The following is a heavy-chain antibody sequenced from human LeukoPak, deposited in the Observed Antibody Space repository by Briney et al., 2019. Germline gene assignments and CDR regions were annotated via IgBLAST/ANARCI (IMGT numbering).Heavy chain of an antibody. CDR3: ARQRGWLQFDY. V-gene: IGHV5-51*01. D-gene: IGHD5-24*01. CDR2: NSPGDSDT. Sequence: ESLKLSCKGSEYCFTSYRMGWVGQMPGKGLEWMGINSPGDSDTRYSPSFQGQVTISADKSISTAYLQWSSLKASDTAMYYCARQRGWLQFDYWGQGTPVTVSS. J-gene: IGHJ4*02. CDR1: EYCFTSYR.